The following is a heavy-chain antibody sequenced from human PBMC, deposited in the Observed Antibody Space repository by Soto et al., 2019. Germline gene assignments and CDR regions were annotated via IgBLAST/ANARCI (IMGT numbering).Heavy chain of an antibody. D-gene: IGHD6-13*01. CDR3: ARDLKRLFQLVLSRHNSIDF. Sequence: ASVKVSCKASGYTFTSYGISWVRQAPGQGLEWMGWISAYNGNTNYAQKLQGRVTMTTDTSTSTAYMELRSLRSDDTAVYYCARDLKRLFQLVLSRHNSIDFWGPGTLVTLFS. J-gene: IGHJ5*01. CDR2: ISAYNGNT. CDR1: GYTFTSYG. V-gene: IGHV1-18*01.